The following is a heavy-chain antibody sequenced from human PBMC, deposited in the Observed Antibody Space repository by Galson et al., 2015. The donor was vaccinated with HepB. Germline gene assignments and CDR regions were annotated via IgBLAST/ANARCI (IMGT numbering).Heavy chain of an antibody. CDR1: GFTFSSYG. CDR2: IWYDGSNK. CDR3: ARGGVTIFGVVDY. Sequence: SLRLSCAASGFTFSSYGMHWVRQAPGKGLEWVAVIWYDGSNKYYADSVKGRFTISRDNSKNTLYLQMNSLRAEDTAVYYCARGGVTIFGVVDYWGQGTLATVSS. V-gene: IGHV3-33*01. D-gene: IGHD3-3*01. J-gene: IGHJ4*02.